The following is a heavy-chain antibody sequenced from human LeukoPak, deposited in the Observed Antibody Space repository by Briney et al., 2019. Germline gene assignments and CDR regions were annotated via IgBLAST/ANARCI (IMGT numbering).Heavy chain of an antibody. J-gene: IGHJ4*02. CDR3: ATGKRVRGVLDY. CDR2: ISGSGGST. CDR1: GFTFSSYA. Sequence: PGGSLRLSCAASGFTFSSYAMSWVRQAPGKGLEWVSAISGSGGSTYYADSVKGRFTISRDNSKNTLYLQMNSLRAEDTAVYYCATGKRVRGVLDYWGQGTLVTVSS. V-gene: IGHV3-23*01. D-gene: IGHD3-10*01.